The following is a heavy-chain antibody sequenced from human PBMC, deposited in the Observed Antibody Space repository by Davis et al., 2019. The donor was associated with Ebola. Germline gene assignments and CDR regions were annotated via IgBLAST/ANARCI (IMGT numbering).Heavy chain of an antibody. CDR1: GFTFSSYW. CDR2: IKQDGSEK. CDR3: ARYSGYDWRPFDY. V-gene: IGHV3-7*01. D-gene: IGHD5-12*01. J-gene: IGHJ4*02. Sequence: GESLKISCAASGFTFSSYWMSWVRQAPGKGLEWVANIKQDGSEKYYVDSVKGRFTISRDNAKNSLYLQMNSLRAEDTAVYYCARYSGYDWRPFDYWGQGTLVTVSS.